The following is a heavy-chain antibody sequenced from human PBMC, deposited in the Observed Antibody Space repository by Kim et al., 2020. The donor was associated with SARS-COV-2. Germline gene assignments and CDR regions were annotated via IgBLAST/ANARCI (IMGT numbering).Heavy chain of an antibody. CDR2: ISYDGSNK. CDR1: GFTFSSYA. Sequence: GGSLRLSCAASGFTFSSYAMHWVRQAPGKGLEWVAVISYDGSNKYYADSVKGRFTISRDNSKNTLYLQMNSLRAEDTAVYYCARAGVRRVYHWVDYYDSSGPFDYWGQGTLVTVSS. CDR3: ARAGVRRVYHWVDYYDSSGPFDY. D-gene: IGHD3-22*01. J-gene: IGHJ4*02. V-gene: IGHV3-30*04.